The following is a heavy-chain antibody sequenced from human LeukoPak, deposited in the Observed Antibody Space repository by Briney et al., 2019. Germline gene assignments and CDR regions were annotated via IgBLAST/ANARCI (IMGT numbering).Heavy chain of an antibody. Sequence: ASVKVSCKASGYTFTDYYIHWVRQAPGQGLEWMGWINPKTGSTNYPQKFQGRVTITRDTSISTVNMELSGLRSDDTAVYYCAAELSSGYFDYWGQGTLVTVSS. CDR2: INPKTGST. CDR1: GYTFTDYY. D-gene: IGHD3-22*01. J-gene: IGHJ4*02. V-gene: IGHV1-2*02. CDR3: AAELSSGYFDY.